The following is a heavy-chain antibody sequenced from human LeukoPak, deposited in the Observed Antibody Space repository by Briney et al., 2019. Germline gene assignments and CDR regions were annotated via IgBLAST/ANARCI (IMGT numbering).Heavy chain of an antibody. CDR2: ISNYNGKT. V-gene: IGHV1-18*01. CDR1: GYTSTTYG. Sequence: ASVKVSCKASGYTSTTYGTSWVRQAPGQGLEWMGWISNYNGKTNYAQKFQGRVTITRDTSASTAYMELSSLRSEDTAVYYCATPYIVATDGMDVWGQGTTVTVSS. J-gene: IGHJ6*02. D-gene: IGHD5-12*01. CDR3: ATPYIVATDGMDV.